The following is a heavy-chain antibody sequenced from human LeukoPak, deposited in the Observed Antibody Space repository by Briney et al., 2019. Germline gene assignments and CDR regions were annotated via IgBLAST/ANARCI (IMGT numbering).Heavy chain of an antibody. CDR2: IYYSGST. CDR1: GGSISSYY. Sequence: SETLSLTCTVSGGSISSYYWSWIRQPPGKGLEWIGYIYYSGSTNYNPSLKSRVTISVDTSKNQFSLKLSSVTAADTAVYYCARVSGYSYGLFDPWGQETLVTVSS. D-gene: IGHD5-18*01. CDR3: ARVSGYSYGLFDP. J-gene: IGHJ5*02. V-gene: IGHV4-59*01.